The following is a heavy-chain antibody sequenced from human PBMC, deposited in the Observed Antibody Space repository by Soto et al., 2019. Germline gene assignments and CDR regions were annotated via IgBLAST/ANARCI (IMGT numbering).Heavy chain of an antibody. CDR2: LNGDGTST. CDR1: GFTFSNHW. D-gene: IGHD4-17*01. V-gene: IGHV3-74*01. Sequence: EVQLVESGGDLVQPGGSLRLSCSASGFTFSNHWIHWVRHAPGKGLVYVSRLNGDGTSTNYADSVKGRFTISRDNAKNTVYLEMHSLRVEDTAVYYCARATVTRTLDYWGQGTQVTVSS. CDR3: ARATVTRTLDY. J-gene: IGHJ4*02.